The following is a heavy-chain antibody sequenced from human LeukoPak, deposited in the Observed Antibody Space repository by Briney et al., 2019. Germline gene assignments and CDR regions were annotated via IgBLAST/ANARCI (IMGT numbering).Heavy chain of an antibody. D-gene: IGHD2-15*01. V-gene: IGHV3-53*01. J-gene: IGHJ3*02. Sequence: PGGSLRLSCAASGFTVSSNYMSWVRQAPGEGLEWVSVIYSGGSTYYADSVKGRFTISRDNSKNTLYLQMNSLRAEDTAVYYCARDGAGYCSGGSCSAYCGGDCSGAIDIWGQGTMVTVSS. CDR1: GFTVSSNY. CDR2: IYSGGST. CDR3: ARDGAGYCSGGSCSAYCGGDCSGAIDI.